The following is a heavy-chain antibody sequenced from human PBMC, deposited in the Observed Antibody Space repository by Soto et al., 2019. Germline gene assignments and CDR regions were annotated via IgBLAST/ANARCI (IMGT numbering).Heavy chain of an antibody. CDR3: ARWGWYGNY. J-gene: IGHJ4*02. D-gene: IGHD6-19*01. CDR1: SLIFSTSW. CDR2: IKPDGSER. V-gene: IGHV3-7*05. Sequence: EVRLVESGGGLVQPGGSLRLSCEDSSLIFSTSWMSWIRQAPGKGLEWLPNIKPDGSERNYVDSVKGRFTISRDNAQHALYLQMNNLRADDTAVYFCARWGWYGNYWGQGVLVTVSS.